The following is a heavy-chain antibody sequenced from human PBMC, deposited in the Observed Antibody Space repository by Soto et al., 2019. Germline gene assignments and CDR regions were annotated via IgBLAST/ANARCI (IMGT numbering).Heavy chain of an antibody. CDR1: GGSISSGGYY. CDR2: IYYSGST. Sequence: QVQLQESGPGLVKPSQTLSLTCTVSGGSISSGGYYWSWIRQHPGKGLEWIGYIYYSGSTYYNPSLKRRVTISVDTSKNQFSLKLSSVTAADTAVYYCARERIKIVGATEVGMDWGQGTLVTVSS. D-gene: IGHD1-26*01. CDR3: ARERIKIVGATEVGMD. V-gene: IGHV4-31*03. J-gene: IGHJ4*02.